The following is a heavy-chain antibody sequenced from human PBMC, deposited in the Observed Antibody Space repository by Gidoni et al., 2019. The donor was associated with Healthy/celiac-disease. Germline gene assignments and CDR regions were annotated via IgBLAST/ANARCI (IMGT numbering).Heavy chain of an antibody. CDR3: ARDTIVGATRGIDY. J-gene: IGHJ4*02. CDR1: GGSISSGSYY. CDR2: IYTSGST. D-gene: IGHD1-26*01. V-gene: IGHV4-61*02. Sequence: QVQLQESGPGLVKPSQTLSLTCTVSGGSISSGSYYWSWIRQPAGKGLEWIGRIYTSGSTNYNPSLKSRVTISVDTSKNQFSLKLSSVTAADTAVYYCARDTIVGATRGIDYWGQGTLVTVSS.